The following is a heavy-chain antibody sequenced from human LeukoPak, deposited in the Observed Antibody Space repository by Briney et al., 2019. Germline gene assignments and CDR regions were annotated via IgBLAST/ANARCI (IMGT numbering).Heavy chain of an antibody. CDR1: GYTLTELS. V-gene: IGHV1-24*01. CDR3: ATVALYSSSWFEKGTLDY. D-gene: IGHD6-13*01. CDR2: FDPEDGET. J-gene: IGHJ4*02. Sequence: GASVKVSCKVSGYTLTELSTHWVRQAPGKGLEWMGGFDPEDGETIYAQKFQGRVTMTEDTSTDTAYMELSSLRSEDTAVYYCATVALYSSSWFEKGTLDYWGQGTLVTVSS.